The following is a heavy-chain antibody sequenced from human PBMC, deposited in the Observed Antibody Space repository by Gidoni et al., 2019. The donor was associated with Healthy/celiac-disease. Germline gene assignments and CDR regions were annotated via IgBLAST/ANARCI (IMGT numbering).Heavy chain of an antibody. J-gene: IGHJ5*02. CDR3: DRVIVVVPAAKGRWFDP. Sequence: QVQLQESGPGLVKPSQTLSLTCAVSGGSISRGGYYWSWIRQPPGKCLEWIGYIYYSWSTYYNTSRKSRVTISVDTSKNKISLKLSAVTAADTAVYYCDRVIVVVPAAKGRWFDPWGQGTLVTVSS. V-gene: IGHV4-30-4*01. D-gene: IGHD2-2*01. CDR1: GGSISRGGYY. CDR2: IYYSWST.